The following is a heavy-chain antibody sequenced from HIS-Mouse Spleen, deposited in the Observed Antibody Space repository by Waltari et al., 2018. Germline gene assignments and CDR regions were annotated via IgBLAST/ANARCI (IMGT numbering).Heavy chain of an antibody. CDR1: GYTFPGYY. Sequence: QVQLVQSGAEVKKPGASVKFSCKASGYTFPGYYVPWVRQAPGQGLEWMGWIHPNSGGTNYAQKFQGRVTMTRDTSISTAYMELSRLRSDDTAVYYCARVPPRTLTGEGAFDIWGQGTMVTVSS. V-gene: IGHV1-2*02. D-gene: IGHD7-27*01. CDR2: IHPNSGGT. J-gene: IGHJ3*02. CDR3: ARVPPRTLTGEGAFDI.